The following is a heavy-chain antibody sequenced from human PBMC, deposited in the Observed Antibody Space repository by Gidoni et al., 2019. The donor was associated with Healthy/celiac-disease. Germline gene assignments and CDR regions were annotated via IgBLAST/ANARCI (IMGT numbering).Heavy chain of an antibody. V-gene: IGHV4-39*01. CDR1: GGSISSSSYY. J-gene: IGHJ2*01. Sequence: QLQLQESGPGLGKPSETLSLTCTVSGGSISSSSYYWGWIRQPPGKGLEGIGSIYYSGSTYYNPSLKSRVTISVDTSKNQFSLKLSSVTAADTAVYYCARGATVRDWYFDLWGRGTLVTVSS. D-gene: IGHD4-17*01. CDR2: IYYSGST. CDR3: ARGATVRDWYFDL.